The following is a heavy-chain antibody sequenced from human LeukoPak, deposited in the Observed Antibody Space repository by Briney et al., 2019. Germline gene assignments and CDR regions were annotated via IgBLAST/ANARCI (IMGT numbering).Heavy chain of an antibody. CDR1: GYTFTSYA. J-gene: IGHJ4*02. CDR3: ARNKEGKSLDY. CDR2: INPNSGGT. V-gene: IGHV1-2*02. Sequence: ASVKVSCKASGYTFTSYAMNWVRQAPGQGLEWMGWINPNSGGTSYAQKFRGRVTMTRDTSISTAYMELSRLRFDDTAVYYCARNKEGKSLDYWGQGTLVTVSS.